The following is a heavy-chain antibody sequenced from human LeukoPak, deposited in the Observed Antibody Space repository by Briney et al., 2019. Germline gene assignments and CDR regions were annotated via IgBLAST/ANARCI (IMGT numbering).Heavy chain of an antibody. CDR3: AKVRDSSSSGNDY. J-gene: IGHJ4*02. Sequence: PGGSLRLSCAASGFTFSSYAMSWVRQAPGKGLEWVSAISGSGGSTYYADSVKGRFTISKDNSKNTLYLQMNSLRAEDTAVYYCAKVRDSSSSGNDYWGQGTLVTVSS. D-gene: IGHD6-6*01. CDR2: ISGSGGST. V-gene: IGHV3-23*01. CDR1: GFTFSSYA.